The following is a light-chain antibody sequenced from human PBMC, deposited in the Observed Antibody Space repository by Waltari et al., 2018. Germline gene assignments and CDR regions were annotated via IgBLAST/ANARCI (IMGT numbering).Light chain of an antibody. V-gene: IGKV1-12*01. Sequence: DIQLTQSPSSVSASLGDRVPITCRASQGLRNWLAWYQQKPGKAPKLLIFGATTLQSGVPSRFSGSGSGTDFTLTISSLQPEDFATYYCQQANTFPLTFGGGTKVEIK. CDR2: GAT. J-gene: IGKJ4*01. CDR3: QQANTFPLT. CDR1: QGLRNW.